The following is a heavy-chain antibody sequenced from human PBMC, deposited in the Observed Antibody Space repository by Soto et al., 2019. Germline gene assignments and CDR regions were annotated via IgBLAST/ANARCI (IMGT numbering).Heavy chain of an antibody. V-gene: IGHV4-31*03. Sequence: SETLSLTCTVPGGSISSGGYYWSWIRQHPGKGLEWIGYIYYSGSAYYNPSLKSRVTISVDTSKNQFSLRLSSVTAADTAVYYCARVFQDDSSGYYPPLKYFHHWGQGTLVTVSS. CDR2: IYYSGSA. CDR3: ARVFQDDSSGYYPPLKYFHH. J-gene: IGHJ1*01. D-gene: IGHD3-22*01. CDR1: GGSISSGGYY.